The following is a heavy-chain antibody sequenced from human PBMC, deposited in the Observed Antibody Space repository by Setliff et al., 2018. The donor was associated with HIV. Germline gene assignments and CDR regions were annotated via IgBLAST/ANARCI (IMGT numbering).Heavy chain of an antibody. Sequence: ASVQVSCKASGYTFTAYYIHWVRQAPGQGLEWMGWINPYSGGTNYAQNFQGWVTMTRDTSITTAYMELSRLTSDYTALYFCVREVRAAYKGPLWFGQSDPRPDTFDIWGQGTMVTVSS. CDR1: GYTFTAYY. J-gene: IGHJ3*02. CDR3: VREVRAAYKGPLWFGQSDPRPDTFDI. V-gene: IGHV1-2*04. D-gene: IGHD3-10*01. CDR2: INPYSGGT.